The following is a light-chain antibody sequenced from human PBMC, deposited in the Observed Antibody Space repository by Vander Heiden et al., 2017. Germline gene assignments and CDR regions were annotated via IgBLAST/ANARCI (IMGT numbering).Light chain of an antibody. V-gene: IGLV1-44*01. CDR3: GTLDGHPDGLV. J-gene: IGLJ2*01. CDR2: SDD. Sequence: QSVLTQPPSASGTPGQRVTISCSGSRSDIGSKSVDWYQQFPGTAPKLPIFSDDQRASGVPGPIFCSKAWPPASPAHNGPPAGDGAEFYWGTLDGHPDGLVFGRGTKLTVL. CDR1: RSDIGSKS.